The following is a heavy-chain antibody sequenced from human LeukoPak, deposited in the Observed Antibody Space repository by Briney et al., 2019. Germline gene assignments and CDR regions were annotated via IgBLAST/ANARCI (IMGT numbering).Heavy chain of an antibody. CDR1: GYTFTGYY. D-gene: IGHD3-22*01. Sequence: ASVKVSCKASGYTFTGYYMHWVRQAPGQGLEWMGWINPNSGGTNYAQKFQGRVTMTRDTSISTAYMELSRLRSDDTAVYYCARAPYYDSSGYYSGYDYWGQGTLVTVSS. J-gene: IGHJ4*02. V-gene: IGHV1-2*02. CDR2: INPNSGGT. CDR3: ARAPYYDSSGYYSGYDY.